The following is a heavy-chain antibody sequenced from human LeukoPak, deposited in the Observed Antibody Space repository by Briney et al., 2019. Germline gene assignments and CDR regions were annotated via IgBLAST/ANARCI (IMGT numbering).Heavy chain of an antibody. CDR2: INHSGST. CDR1: GGSFSGYY. D-gene: IGHD2-2*01. J-gene: IGHJ3*02. CDR3: ARLGSNCSSTSCYLDAFDI. V-gene: IGHV4-34*01. Sequence: SETLSLTCAVYGGSFSGYYWSWIRQPPGKGLEWIGEINHSGSTNYNPSLKSRVTISVDTSKNQFSLKLSSVTAADTAVYYCARLGSNCSSTSCYLDAFDIWGQGTMVTVSS.